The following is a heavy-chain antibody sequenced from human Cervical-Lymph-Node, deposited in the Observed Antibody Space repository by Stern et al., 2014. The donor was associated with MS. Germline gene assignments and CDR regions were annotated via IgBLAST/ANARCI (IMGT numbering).Heavy chain of an antibody. CDR1: GFAFSSYA. CDR3: ARDLRIAPRRFDH. D-gene: IGHD6-6*01. Sequence: VQLEESGGGVAQPGRSLRLSCAASGFAFSSYAMHWVRQAPGKGLEWVAVLWFDGSNEYYADSVKGRFTISRDNSNNTLYLQMNSLRAEDTAVYFCARDLRIAPRRFDHWGQGTLVTVSS. CDR2: LWFDGSNE. V-gene: IGHV3-33*01. J-gene: IGHJ4*02.